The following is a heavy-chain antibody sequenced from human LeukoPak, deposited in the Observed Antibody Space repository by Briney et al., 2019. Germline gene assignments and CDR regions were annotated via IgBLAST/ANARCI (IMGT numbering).Heavy chain of an antibody. Sequence: GESLKISCNGSGYSFTSYWIGWVRQMPGKGLEWMGIIYPGDSDTRYSPSFQGQVTISADKSISTAYLQWSSLKASDTAMYYCARSYYYDSSGYYFGYWGQGTLVTVSS. CDR3: ARSYYYDSSGYYFGY. V-gene: IGHV5-51*01. CDR1: GYSFTSYW. CDR2: IYPGDSDT. D-gene: IGHD3-22*01. J-gene: IGHJ4*02.